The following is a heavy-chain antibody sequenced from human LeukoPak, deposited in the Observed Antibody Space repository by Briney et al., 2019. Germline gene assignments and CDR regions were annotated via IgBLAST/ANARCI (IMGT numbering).Heavy chain of an antibody. V-gene: IGHV4-34*01. CDR3: ARGATMVRGVILHSYMDV. CDR2: INHSGST. J-gene: IGHJ6*03. CDR1: GASMSNYY. Sequence: SETLSLTCNVSGASMSNYYWVWIRQPPGKGLEWIGEINHSGSTNYNPSLKSRVTISVDSSNNQFSLKMTSVTAADTAVYYCARGATMVRGVILHSYMDVWGKGTTVTVSS. D-gene: IGHD3-10*01.